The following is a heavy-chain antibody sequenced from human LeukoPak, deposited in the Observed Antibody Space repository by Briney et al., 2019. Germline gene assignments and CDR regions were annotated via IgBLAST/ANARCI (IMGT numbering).Heavy chain of an antibody. Sequence: PGGSLRLSCAASGFTFSSYSMNWVRQAPGKGLEWVSSISSSSSYIYYADSVKGRFTISRDNAKNSLYLQMNSLRAEDTAVYYCARDEVLLYSSSYDYWGQGTLVTVSS. V-gene: IGHV3-21*01. CDR1: GFTFSSYS. D-gene: IGHD6-13*01. CDR2: ISSSSSYI. CDR3: ARDEVLLYSSSYDY. J-gene: IGHJ4*02.